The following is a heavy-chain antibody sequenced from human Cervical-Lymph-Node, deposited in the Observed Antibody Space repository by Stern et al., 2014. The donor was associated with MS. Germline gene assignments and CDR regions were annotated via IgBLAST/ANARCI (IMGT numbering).Heavy chain of an antibody. CDR1: GGSISSYY. Sequence: QVQLQESGPGLVKPSETLSLTCTVSGGSISSYYWSWIRQPPGKGLEWIGYNYYSGSTNYNPSLKSRVTISVDTSKNQFSLKLSSVTAADTAVYYCARGATQAFDPWGQGTLVTVSS. J-gene: IGHJ5*02. CDR2: NYYSGST. CDR3: ARGATQAFDP. V-gene: IGHV4-59*01.